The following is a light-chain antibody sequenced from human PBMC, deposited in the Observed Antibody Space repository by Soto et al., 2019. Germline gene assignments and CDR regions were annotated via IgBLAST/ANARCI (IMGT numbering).Light chain of an antibody. J-gene: IGKJ5*01. Sequence: EIVMAQSPATLSVSPGERATLSWRASQSVSSNLAWYQQKTGQAPRLLMYGASARDNGIPERFSGSGSGTEFTLAISRLQSEDFPVYYCQQYGSSPYTFGQGTRLEIK. CDR3: QQYGSSPYT. CDR2: GAS. V-gene: IGKV3D-15*02. CDR1: QSVSSN.